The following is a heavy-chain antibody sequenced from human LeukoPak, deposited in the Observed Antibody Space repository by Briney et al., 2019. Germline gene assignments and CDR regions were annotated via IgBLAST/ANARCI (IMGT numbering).Heavy chain of an antibody. J-gene: IGHJ4*02. D-gene: IGHD3-10*01. CDR3: AKVAKYYYGSETYYFFEH. CDR1: GFTFSNYW. Sequence: GGSLRLSCAASGFTFSNYWMSWVRQAPGKGLEWVSSISSSSQSIYYADSVKGRFTISRDNAKNSLYLQMNSLRVEDTAVYYCAKVAKYYYGSETYYFFEHWGQGTPVTASS. V-gene: IGHV3-21*01. CDR2: ISSSSQSI.